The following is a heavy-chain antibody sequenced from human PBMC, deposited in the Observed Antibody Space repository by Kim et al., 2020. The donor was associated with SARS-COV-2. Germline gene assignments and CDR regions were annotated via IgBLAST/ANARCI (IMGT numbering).Heavy chain of an antibody. D-gene: IGHD3-10*01. CDR3: ARTEAAMVRGVLTFDY. Sequence: SETLSLTCAVYGGSFSGYYWSWIRQPPGKGLEWIGEINHSGSTNYNPSLKSRVTISVDTSKNQFSLKLSSVTAADTAVYYCARTEAAMVRGVLTFDYWGQGTLVTVSS. J-gene: IGHJ4*02. CDR1: GGSFSGYY. CDR2: INHSGST. V-gene: IGHV4-34*01.